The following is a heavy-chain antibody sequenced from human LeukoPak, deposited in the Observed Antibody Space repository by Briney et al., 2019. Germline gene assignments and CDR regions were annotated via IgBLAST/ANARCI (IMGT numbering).Heavy chain of an antibody. CDR2: IYWDDDK. V-gene: IGHV2-5*08. CDR1: GGSISSGGYS. J-gene: IGHJ5*02. Sequence: TLSLTCAVSGGSISSGGYSWSWIRQPPGKGLEWLALIYWDDDKRYSPSLKSRLTITKDTSKNQVVLTMTNMDPVDTATYYCAHSFSGYTSRNWFDPWGQGTLVTVSS. D-gene: IGHD3-22*01. CDR3: AHSFSGYTSRNWFDP.